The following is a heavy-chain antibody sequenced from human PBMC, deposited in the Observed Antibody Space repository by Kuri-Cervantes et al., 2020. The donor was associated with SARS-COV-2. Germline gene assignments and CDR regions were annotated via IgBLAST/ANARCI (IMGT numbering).Heavy chain of an antibody. CDR2: IYTSGGT. J-gene: IGHJ6*02. Sequence: SCSVSGGSISSGSYYCTWLRQPAGKGLEWIWHIYTSGGTNYNPSLKSRVTISVDTSKKQFSLKLSSVTAADTAVYYCARGLGIQGYYYGMDVWGQGTMVTVSS. CDR3: ARGLGIQGYYYGMDV. D-gene: IGHD3-9*01. CDR1: GGSISSGSYY. V-gene: IGHV4-61*09.